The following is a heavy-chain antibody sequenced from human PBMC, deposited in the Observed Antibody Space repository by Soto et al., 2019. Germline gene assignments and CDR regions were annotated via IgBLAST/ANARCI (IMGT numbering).Heavy chain of an antibody. CDR2: IYYSGST. Sequence: RSLTCTVSGGSISSSSYYWGWIRQPPGKGLEWIGSIYYSGSTYYNPSLKSRVTISVDTSKNQFSLKLSSVTAADTAVYYCARHEGEGHGGNFDYYYYGMDVWGQGTTVTVTS. J-gene: IGHJ6*02. V-gene: IGHV4-39*01. CDR3: ARHEGEGHGGNFDYYYYGMDV. CDR1: GGSISSSSYY. D-gene: IGHD2-21*02.